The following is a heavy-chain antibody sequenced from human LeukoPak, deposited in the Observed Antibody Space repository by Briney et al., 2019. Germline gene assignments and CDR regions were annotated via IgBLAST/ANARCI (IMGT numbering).Heavy chain of an antibody. V-gene: IGHV3-23*01. J-gene: IGHJ4*02. Sequence: GGSLRLSCAASGFTFSSYAMTWVRQAPGKGLEWVSAISGSGAGTYYADSVKGRFTISRDNSKNTLYLQMNSLRAEDTAVYYCAKDLGKSGYWGQGTLVTVSS. CDR2: ISGSGAGT. D-gene: IGHD7-27*01. CDR3: AKDLGKSGY. CDR1: GFTFSSYA.